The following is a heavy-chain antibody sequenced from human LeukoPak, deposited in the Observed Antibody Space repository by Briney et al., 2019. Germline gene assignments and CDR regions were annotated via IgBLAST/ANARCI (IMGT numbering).Heavy chain of an antibody. Sequence: LGASVKVSCKASGYTFTGYYMHWVRQAPGQGLEWMGWINPNSGGTNYAQKLQGRVTMTTDTSTSTAYMELRSLRSDDTAVYYCARDGSGSYHSNFDYWGQGTLVTVSS. CDR1: GYTFTGYY. CDR3: ARDGSGSYHSNFDY. CDR2: INPNSGGT. D-gene: IGHD1-26*01. V-gene: IGHV1-2*02. J-gene: IGHJ4*02.